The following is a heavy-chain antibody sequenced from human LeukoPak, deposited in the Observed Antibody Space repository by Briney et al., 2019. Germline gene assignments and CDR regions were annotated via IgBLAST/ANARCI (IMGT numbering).Heavy chain of an antibody. CDR1: GGTFNRYI. V-gene: IGHV1-69*02. CDR2: IIPILGIA. J-gene: IGHJ4*02. D-gene: IGHD2-2*01. CDR3: ATGTTHPSCQGCGFDY. Sequence: AVKVSCKASGGTFNRYIISGVGQAAGQGGEGMGRIIPILGIANYAQKFQGRGTITADKSTSTAYMELSSLRPEHTAVYSCATGTTHPSCQGCGFDYWGQGTLVTVSS.